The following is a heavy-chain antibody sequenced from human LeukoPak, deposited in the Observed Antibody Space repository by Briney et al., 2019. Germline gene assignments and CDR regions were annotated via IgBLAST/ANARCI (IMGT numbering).Heavy chain of an antibody. V-gene: IGHV5-51*01. J-gene: IGHJ4*02. CDR1: GYTFTDHW. CDR3: ARGDNSGWYFFDY. CDR2: IYPGDSDT. Sequence: HGESLKISCKASGYTFTDHWIGWVRQMPGKGLEWMEIIYPGDSDTRYSPSFQGQVTISADKSISTAYLQWRNLQAPDTAMYYCARGDNSGWYFFDYWGQGTLVTVSS. D-gene: IGHD6-19*01.